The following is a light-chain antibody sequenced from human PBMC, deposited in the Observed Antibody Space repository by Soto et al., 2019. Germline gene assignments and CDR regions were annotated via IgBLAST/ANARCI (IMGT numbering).Light chain of an antibody. CDR2: GAS. J-gene: IGKJ1*01. CDR1: QSVSSSY. V-gene: IGKV3-20*01. Sequence: EIVFTQSPGALSLSNGERATLSCRASQSVSSSYLAWYQQKPGQAPRLLIYGASSRATGIPDRFSGSGSGTDFTLTISRLEPEDFAVYYCQQYGSSSWTFGQGTKVDIK. CDR3: QQYGSSSWT.